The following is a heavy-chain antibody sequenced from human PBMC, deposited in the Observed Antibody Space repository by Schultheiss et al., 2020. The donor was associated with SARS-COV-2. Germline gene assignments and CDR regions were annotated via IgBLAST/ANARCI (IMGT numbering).Heavy chain of an antibody. CDR3: ARDLKAVAVFGFDY. D-gene: IGHD6-19*01. J-gene: IGHJ4*02. V-gene: IGHV3-33*01. Sequence: GGSLRLSCAASGFSFSSYAMHWVRQAPGKGLEWVAVIWFEGINQYYADSVKGRFTISRDNSKNTLYLQLNSLRAEDTAVYYCARDLKAVAVFGFDYWGQGTLVTVSS. CDR2: IWFEGINQ. CDR1: GFSFSSYA.